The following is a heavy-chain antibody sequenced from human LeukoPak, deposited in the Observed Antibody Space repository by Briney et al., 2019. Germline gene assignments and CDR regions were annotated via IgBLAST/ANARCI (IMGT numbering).Heavy chain of an antibody. V-gene: IGHV4-39*07. CDR2: IYYSGST. Sequence: PSETLSLTCTVSGGSISSSSYYWGWIRQPPGKGLEWIGSIYYSGSTYYNPSLKSRVTISVDTSKNQFSLKLSSVTAADTAVYYCARDYASFFDIWGQGTVVTVSS. J-gene: IGHJ3*02. CDR1: GGSISSSSYY. D-gene: IGHD4-17*01. CDR3: ARDYASFFDI.